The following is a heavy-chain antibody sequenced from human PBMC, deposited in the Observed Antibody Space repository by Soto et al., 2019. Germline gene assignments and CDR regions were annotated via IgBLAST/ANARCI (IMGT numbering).Heavy chain of an antibody. D-gene: IGHD6-19*01. CDR1: GFTFNSYG. CDR2: IWYDGKTK. J-gene: IGHJ6*02. CDR3: AIPLVAPVAGPYYYGMDV. V-gene: IGHV3-33*01. Sequence: QIQLVESGGGVVQPGMSLRLSCTASGFTFNSYGFNWVRQAPGKGLEWVAVIWYDGKTKYYADSVKGRFTISRDNLRSTVYLPMNSLTAEDTAVYYCAIPLVAPVAGPYYYGMDVWGQGTTVTVSS.